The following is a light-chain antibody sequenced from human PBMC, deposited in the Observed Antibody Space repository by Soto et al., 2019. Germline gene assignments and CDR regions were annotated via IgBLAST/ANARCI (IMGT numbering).Light chain of an antibody. Sequence: DIQMTQSPSTLSASVGDRVTITCRASQSISSWLAWYQQKPGKAPKLLIYDASSLESGVPSRFSGSGSGTEFTLTIDSLQPEDFATYFCQQFNDYPPTFGGGTKVDIK. CDR1: QSISSW. J-gene: IGKJ4*01. CDR3: QQFNDYPPT. CDR2: DAS. V-gene: IGKV1-5*01.